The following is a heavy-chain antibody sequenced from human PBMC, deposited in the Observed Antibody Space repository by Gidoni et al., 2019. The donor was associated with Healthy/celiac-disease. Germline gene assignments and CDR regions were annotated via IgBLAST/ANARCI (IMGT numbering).Heavy chain of an antibody. CDR3: ARDRFRRSGMSWFDP. CDR2: IWYDGSNK. J-gene: IGHJ5*02. CDR1: GFTFSSYG. Sequence: QVQLVESGGGVVQPGRSLRLSCAAPGFTFSSYGMHWVRQAPGKGLEWVAVIWYDGSNKYYADSVKGRFTISRDNSKNTLYLQMNSLRAEDTAVYYCARDRFRRSGMSWFDPWGQGTLVTVSS. D-gene: IGHD3-10*01. V-gene: IGHV3-33*01.